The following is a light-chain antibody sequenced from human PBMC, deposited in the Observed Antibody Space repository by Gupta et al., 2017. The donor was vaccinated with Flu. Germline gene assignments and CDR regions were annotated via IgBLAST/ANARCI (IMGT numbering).Light chain of an antibody. Sequence: SYELTQPPSVSVSPGQTARITCSGDALPKQYAYWYQQKPGQAPALVIYQESERPSGIPERFSGSSSGTTVTLTISGVQAEEEADYYCQSADSSGTSHVVFGGGTKLTVL. CDR1: ALPKQY. CDR2: QES. CDR3: QSADSSGTSHVV. J-gene: IGLJ2*01. V-gene: IGLV3-25*02.